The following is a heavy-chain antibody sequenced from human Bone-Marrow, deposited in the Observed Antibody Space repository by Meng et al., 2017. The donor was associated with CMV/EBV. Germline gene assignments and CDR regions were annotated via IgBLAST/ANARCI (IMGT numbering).Heavy chain of an antibody. J-gene: IGHJ4*01. D-gene: IGHD2-15*01. CDR1: GGTFSTYA. CDR2: IIPTPATP. CDR3: ARVGGGSPVVDF. V-gene: IGHV1-69*10. Sequence: SLKVSCKASGGTFSTYAINWVRQAPGQGLEWVGGIIPTPATPHYAQNFKGRFTITTDNATSTFYLDLSSLRFGDTAVYYCARVGGGSPVVDFWGQGTLVTVSS.